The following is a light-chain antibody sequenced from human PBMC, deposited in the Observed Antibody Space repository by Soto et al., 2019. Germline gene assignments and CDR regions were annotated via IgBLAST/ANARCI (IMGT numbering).Light chain of an antibody. V-gene: IGLV2-14*03. CDR2: DVD. J-gene: IGLJ2*01. CDR3: CSYSGSSTIVV. Sequence: QSALTQPASVSGSPGQSITISCTGTSSDVGGYNFVSWYQQHPGKAPRLMIFDVDNRPSGVSTRFSGSKSGNTASLTISGLQAEDEADYYCCSYSGSSTIVVFGGGTKLPVL. CDR1: SSDVGGYNF.